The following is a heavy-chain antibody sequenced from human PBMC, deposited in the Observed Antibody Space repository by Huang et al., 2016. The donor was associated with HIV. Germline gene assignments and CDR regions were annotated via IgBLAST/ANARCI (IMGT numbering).Heavy chain of an antibody. Sequence: QVQLVQSGAELKKPGASVKVSCKASGNTFTNSAFSWVRQAPGQGLEWMGWISADNGDTNYAQKFQARITMTTDRSTSTGYLELRSLTKDDMAVYFCASPEPSSTNLWGLDYWGQGALVTVSS. CDR2: ISADNGDT. J-gene: IGHJ4*02. V-gene: IGHV1-18*03. CDR1: GNTFTNSA. CDR3: ASPEPSSTNLWGLDY. D-gene: IGHD2-8*01.